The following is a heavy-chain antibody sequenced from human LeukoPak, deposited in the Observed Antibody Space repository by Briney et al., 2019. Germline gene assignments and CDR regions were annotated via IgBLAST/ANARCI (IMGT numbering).Heavy chain of an antibody. CDR3: AGGHYGMDV. J-gene: IGHJ6*02. V-gene: IGHV3-33*01. CDR2: IWYDGSNK. CDR1: GFTFSSYG. Sequence: GGSLRLSCAASGFTFSSYGMHWVRQAPGKGLEWVAVIWYDGSNKYYADSVKGRFTISRDNSKNTLYLQMNSLRAEDTAVYYCAGGHYGMDVWGQGTTVTVSS.